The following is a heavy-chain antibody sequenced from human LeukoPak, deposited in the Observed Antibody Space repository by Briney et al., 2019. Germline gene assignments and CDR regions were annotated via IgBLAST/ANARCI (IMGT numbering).Heavy chain of an antibody. CDR3: ARGRLRRITMVRGGNWFDP. J-gene: IGHJ5*02. D-gene: IGHD3-10*01. Sequence: GASVKVSCKASGGTFSSYAISWVRQAPGQGLEWMGGIIPIFGTANYAQKFQGRVTITADESTSTAYMELSSLRSEDTAVYYCARGRLRRITMVRGGNWFDPWGQGTLVTVSS. CDR1: GGTFSSYA. CDR2: IIPIFGTA. V-gene: IGHV1-69*13.